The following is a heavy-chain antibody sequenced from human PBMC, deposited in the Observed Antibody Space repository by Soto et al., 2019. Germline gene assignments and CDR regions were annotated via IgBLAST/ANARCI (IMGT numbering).Heavy chain of an antibody. D-gene: IGHD6-13*01. V-gene: IGHV4-4*02. J-gene: IGHJ5*02. CDR3: AREGPATIAADLSWFDP. CDR2: IDHSGNT. Sequence: QVQLQESGPGLVKPSGTLSLTCAVSGGSINSSNWWTWVRQPPGKGLEWIVNIDHSGNTNYNPSLKSLDTISVDKSMNQFSLRLSSVTAADTATYYCAREGPATIAADLSWFDPWGQGTLVTVCS. CDR1: GGSINSSNW.